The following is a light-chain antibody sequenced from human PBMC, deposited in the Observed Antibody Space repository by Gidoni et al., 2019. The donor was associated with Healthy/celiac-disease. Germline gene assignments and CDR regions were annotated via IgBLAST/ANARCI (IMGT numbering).Light chain of an antibody. J-gene: IGLJ3*02. CDR2: EVS. CDR1: SSDVWSYNL. V-gene: IGLV2-23*02. Sequence: QSALTQPASVSGSPGPSITIPCTGTSSDVWSYNLVSWYQQHPGKAPKLMIYEVSKRPSGVSNRFSGSKSGNTASLTISGLQAEDEADYYCCSYAGSSTFEVFGGGTKLTVL. CDR3: CSYAGSSTFEV.